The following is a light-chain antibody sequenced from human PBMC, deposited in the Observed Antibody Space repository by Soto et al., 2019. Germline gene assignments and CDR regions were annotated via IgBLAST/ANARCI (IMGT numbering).Light chain of an antibody. CDR3: QQRSNWPGT. V-gene: IGKV3D-20*02. Sequence: EFVLTQSPGTLSLSPGERATLSCRASQTVRNNYLAWYQQKPGQAPRLLIYDASSRATGIPDRFSGGGSGTDFNLKIKSLEPEDFVVYYCQQRSNWPGTFGQGTKVDIK. CDR2: DAS. CDR1: QTVRNNY. J-gene: IGKJ1*01.